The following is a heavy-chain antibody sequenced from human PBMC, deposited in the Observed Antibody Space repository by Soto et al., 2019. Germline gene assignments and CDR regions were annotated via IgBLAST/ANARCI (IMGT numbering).Heavy chain of an antibody. CDR2: ISYDEGNK. D-gene: IGHD2-21*02. Sequence: PGGSLRLSCAASGFTFSSYAMNWVRQAPGKWLEWLSLISYDEGNKYYADSVKGRFTISRDNSKNTLYLQMNSLRAEDTAVYYCAKDIAYCGGDCNYHDAFDIWGPGXLVTV. CDR1: GFTFSSYA. V-gene: IGHV3-30*18. J-gene: IGHJ3*02. CDR3: AKDIAYCGGDCNYHDAFDI.